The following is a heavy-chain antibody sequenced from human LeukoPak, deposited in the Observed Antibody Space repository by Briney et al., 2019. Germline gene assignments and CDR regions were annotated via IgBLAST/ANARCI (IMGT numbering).Heavy chain of an antibody. D-gene: IGHD2-2*01. Sequence: ASVNVSCTASGYTFTSYYMHWVRQAPGQGLEWMGIINPSGGSTSYAQKFQGRVTMTRDTSTSTVYMELSSLRSEDTAVYYCARDGRVVPAARAASDYWGQGTLVTVSS. V-gene: IGHV1-46*01. CDR1: GYTFTSYY. CDR3: ARDGRVVPAARAASDY. J-gene: IGHJ4*02. CDR2: INPSGGST.